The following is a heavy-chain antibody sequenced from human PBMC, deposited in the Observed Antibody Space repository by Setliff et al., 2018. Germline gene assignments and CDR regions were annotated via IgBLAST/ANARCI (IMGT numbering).Heavy chain of an antibody. CDR1: GYTFSLYA. CDR3: ARGYCDGIGCPAPLYYFDS. V-gene: IGHV1-3*03. CDR2: MNIDNGKT. D-gene: IGHD2-21*01. J-gene: IGHJ4*02. Sequence: GASVKVSCKASGYTFSLYAMHWLRQAPGQRLEWMGWMNIDNGKTEYSQEFQDRVTFTRDTSANTAYMELSSLRSDDMAIYYCARGYCDGIGCPAPLYYFDSWGQGTLVTV.